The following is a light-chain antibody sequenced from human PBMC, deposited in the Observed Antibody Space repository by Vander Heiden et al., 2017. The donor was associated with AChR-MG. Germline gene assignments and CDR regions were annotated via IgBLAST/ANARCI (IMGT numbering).Light chain of an antibody. CDR3: ASYTGSDCPFVL. CDR2: AVS. CDR1: SALIGYPTF. Sequence: QSALTHPASVSRSPGPSHTLSCTGTSALIGYPTFVAWCQHHPASPPKLMISAVSKRPSGVASIFSGSKSGSTASLTIMGVQPEDEAEDYCASYTGSDCPFVLFGGGTKLIVL. J-gene: IGLJ2*01. V-gene: IGLV2-14*03.